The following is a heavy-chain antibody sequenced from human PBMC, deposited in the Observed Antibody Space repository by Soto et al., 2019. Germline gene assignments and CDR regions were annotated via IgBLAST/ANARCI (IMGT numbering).Heavy chain of an antibody. CDR1: GYTFTGYY. V-gene: IGHV1-2*04. CDR3: ASALVYYYDSRFYGMDV. CDR2: INPNSGGT. J-gene: IGHJ6*02. D-gene: IGHD3-22*01. Sequence: ASVKVSCKASGYTFTGYYMHWVRQAPGQGLEWMGWINPNSGGTNYAQKFQGWVTMTRDTSISTAYMELSRLRSDDTAVYYCASALVYYYDSRFYGMDVWGQGTTVTVS.